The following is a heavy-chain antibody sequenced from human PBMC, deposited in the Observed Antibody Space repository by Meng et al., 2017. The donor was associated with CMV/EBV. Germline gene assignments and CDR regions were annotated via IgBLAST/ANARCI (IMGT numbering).Heavy chain of an antibody. CDR1: GFTFSDYY. J-gene: IGHJ6*02. V-gene: IGHV3-11*01. CDR3: ARGEGYYYYYGMDV. Sequence: GESLKISCAASGFTFSDYYMSWIRQAPGKGLEWVSYISSSGSTIYYADSVKGRFTISRDNAKNSLYLQMNSLRAEDTAVYYCARGEGYYYYYGMDVRGQGTTVTVSS. CDR2: ISSSGSTI.